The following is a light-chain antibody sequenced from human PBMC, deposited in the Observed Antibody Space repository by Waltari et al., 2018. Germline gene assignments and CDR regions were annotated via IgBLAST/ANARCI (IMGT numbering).Light chain of an antibody. V-gene: IGLV2-14*03. Sequence: QSALTQPASVSGSPGQSITISCTGTSSDIGGYDYVSWYQQHAGKVPKLMIHNVSHRPSGVSNRFSGSKSGNTASLTISGLQAEDEADYYCSSYTSARTVVFGGGTKVTAL. J-gene: IGLJ2*01. CDR3: SSYTSARTVV. CDR2: NVS. CDR1: SSDIGGYDY.